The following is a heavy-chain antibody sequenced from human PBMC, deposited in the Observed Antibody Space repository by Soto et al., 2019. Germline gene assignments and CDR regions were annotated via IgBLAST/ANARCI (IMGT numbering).Heavy chain of an antibody. CDR1: GFTVSSNY. D-gene: IGHD2-2*01. CDR3: ARGHMPFAFFDY. CDR2: IYIGGRT. Sequence: EVQLVESGGGLVQPGGSLRLSCAASGFTVSSNYMNWVRQAPGKGLEWGSLIYIGGRTYYSDSVKGRFTISRDNSKNTLYLQMNSLRAEATAVYYCARGHMPFAFFDYWGQGTLVTVSS. J-gene: IGHJ4*02. V-gene: IGHV3-66*01.